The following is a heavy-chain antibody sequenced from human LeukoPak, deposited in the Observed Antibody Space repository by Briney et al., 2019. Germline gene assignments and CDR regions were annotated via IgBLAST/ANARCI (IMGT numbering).Heavy chain of an antibody. J-gene: IGHJ2*01. V-gene: IGHV4-34*01. CDR1: GGSFSGYY. D-gene: IGHD3-22*01. Sequence: SETLSLTCAVYGGSFSGYYWSWIRQPPGKGLEWIGEINHSGSTNYNPSLKSRVTISVDTSKNQFSLKLSSVTAADTAVYYCARKSAYYDSSGARSGYFDLWGRGTLVTVSS. CDR2: INHSGST. CDR3: ARKSAYYDSSGARSGYFDL.